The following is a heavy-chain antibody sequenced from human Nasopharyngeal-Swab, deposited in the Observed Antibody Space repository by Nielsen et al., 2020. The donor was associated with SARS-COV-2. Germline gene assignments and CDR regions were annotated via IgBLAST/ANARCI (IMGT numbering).Heavy chain of an antibody. CDR3: ANEEVPNDY. CDR2: INSAGEG. J-gene: IGHJ4*02. V-gene: IGHV3-53*01. Sequence: GESLKISCAVSGFSISSTFINWVRQAPGKGLEWISLINSAGEGVYGDSVKGRFTISRDTSKNTVSLQMNSLRAEDTAVYYCANEEVPNDYWGQGTQVTVSS. CDR1: GFSISSTF.